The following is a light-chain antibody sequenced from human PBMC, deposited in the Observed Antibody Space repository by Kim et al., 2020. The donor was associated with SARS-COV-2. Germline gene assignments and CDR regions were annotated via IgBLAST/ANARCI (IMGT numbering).Light chain of an antibody. CDR1: NVGDKF. CDR3: QAWDNNIVV. V-gene: IGLV3-1*01. CDR2: HDN. Sequence: SVSPGQTASITCYADNVGDKFACWYQKKPGQSPVLLIYHDNKRPSGIPARFSGSTSGNTATLTISGTQAMDEADYFCQAWDNNIVVFGGGTKLTVL. J-gene: IGLJ2*01.